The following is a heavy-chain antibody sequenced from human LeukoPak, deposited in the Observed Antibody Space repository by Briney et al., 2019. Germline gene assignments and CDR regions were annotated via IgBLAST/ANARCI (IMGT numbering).Heavy chain of an antibody. CDR1: GGSINYYY. Sequence: SETLSLTCTVSGGSINYYYWMWIRQPPGKGLEWIGYIYYSGGTHYNPSLKSRVTMLVDTSKNQFSLKLSSVTAADTAVYYCARDSTDYDFWSGYYTGWFDPWGQGTLVTVSS. J-gene: IGHJ5*02. V-gene: IGHV4-59*12. D-gene: IGHD3-3*01. CDR3: ARDSTDYDFWSGYYTGWFDP. CDR2: IYYSGGT.